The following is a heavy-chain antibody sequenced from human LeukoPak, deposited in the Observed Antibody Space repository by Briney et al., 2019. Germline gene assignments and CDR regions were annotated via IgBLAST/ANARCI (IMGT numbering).Heavy chain of an antibody. J-gene: IGHJ6*04. Sequence: ASVKVSCKASGGTFSSYAISWVRQAPGQGLEWMGGIIPIFGTANYAQKFQGRVTITADESTSTAYMELSSLRSEDTAVYYCAREGYCSSTSCQMDVWGKGTTVTVSS. V-gene: IGHV1-69*13. CDR1: GGTFSSYA. D-gene: IGHD2-2*01. CDR2: IIPIFGTA. CDR3: AREGYCSSTSCQMDV.